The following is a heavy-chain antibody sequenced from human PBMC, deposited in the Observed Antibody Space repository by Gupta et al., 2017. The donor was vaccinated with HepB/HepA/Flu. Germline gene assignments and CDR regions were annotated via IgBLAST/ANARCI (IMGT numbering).Heavy chain of an antibody. CDR1: GYTFTNDD. Sequence: QVQLVQSGAEVQKPGSSVKVSCKASGYTFTNDDIRWVRPAAGQGLEWMGWVNPNRGDTGYALKFRGRVTISRNTSISTTYMDILSLRSDATAVYFCARRGDDYNDHRKYSSNNFYMDVWGKGTTITVSS. CDR3: ARRGDDYNDHRKYSSNNFYMDV. D-gene: IGHD5-24*01. V-gene: IGHV1-8*03. J-gene: IGHJ6*03. CDR2: VNPNRGDT.